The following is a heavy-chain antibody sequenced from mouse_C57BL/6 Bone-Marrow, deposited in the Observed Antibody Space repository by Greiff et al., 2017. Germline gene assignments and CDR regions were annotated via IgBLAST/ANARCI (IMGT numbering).Heavy chain of an antibody. D-gene: IGHD1-1*01. Sequence: VQLQQSGAELVRPGASVKLSCKASGYTFTDYYINWVKQRPGQGLEWIARIYPGSGNTYYNEKFKGQATLTAEKSSSTAYMQRSSLTSEDSAVYFCARSEYYYGSSPYYFDYWGQGTTLTVSS. V-gene: IGHV1-76*01. J-gene: IGHJ2*01. CDR2: IYPGSGNT. CDR3: ARSEYYYGSSPYYFDY. CDR1: GYTFTDYY.